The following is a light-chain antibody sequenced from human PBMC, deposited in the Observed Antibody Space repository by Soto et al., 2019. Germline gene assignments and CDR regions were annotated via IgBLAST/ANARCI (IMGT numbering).Light chain of an antibody. V-gene: IGKV3-11*01. Sequence: EIVLTQSPATLSLSPGERATLSCRASQSVATSLAWYQQKPGQAPRLFISDASNRATGIPARFSGSGSGIDFTLTISSLEPEDFAVYYCQQRGNWPLTFGGGTKVEIK. CDR2: DAS. J-gene: IGKJ4*01. CDR3: QQRGNWPLT. CDR1: QSVATS.